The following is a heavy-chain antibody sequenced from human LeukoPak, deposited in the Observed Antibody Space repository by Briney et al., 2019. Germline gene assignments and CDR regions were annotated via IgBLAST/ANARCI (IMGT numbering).Heavy chain of an antibody. Sequence: SETLSLTCAVYSGSFSGYYWSWIRQPPGKGLEWIGEINHSGSTNYNPSLKSRVTISVDTSKNQFSLKLSSVTAADTAVYYCARGGVVAAFRHNWFDPWGQGTLVTVSS. CDR3: ARGGVVAAFRHNWFDP. D-gene: IGHD2-15*01. CDR2: INHSGST. J-gene: IGHJ5*02. CDR1: SGSFSGYY. V-gene: IGHV4-34*01.